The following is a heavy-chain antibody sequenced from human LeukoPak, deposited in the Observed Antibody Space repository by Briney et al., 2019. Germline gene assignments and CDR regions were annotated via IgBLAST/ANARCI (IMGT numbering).Heavy chain of an antibody. Sequence: PGGSLRLSCAASGFIFSTYSMNWVRQAPGKGLEWVSSISSSTSYIYYADSVKGRFTISRDNAKNSLYLQMNSLRPEETAVYYCARENSGSYYQFDCWGQGTLVTVSS. J-gene: IGHJ4*02. D-gene: IGHD1-26*01. CDR3: ARENSGSYYQFDC. CDR1: GFIFSTYS. V-gene: IGHV3-21*01. CDR2: ISSSTSYI.